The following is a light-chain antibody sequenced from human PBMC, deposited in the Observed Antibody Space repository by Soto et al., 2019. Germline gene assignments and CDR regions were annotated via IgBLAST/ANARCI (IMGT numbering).Light chain of an antibody. CDR2: GAS. J-gene: IGKJ1*01. Sequence: EIGLTQSPCTLSLSPGERATLSCRASQSVDSSYLAWYQQKPGQAPRLLIYGASSRATGIPDRFSGSGSGTDFTLTISRLEPEDFAIYYCQHYNNWPPWTFGQGTKVDIK. CDR1: QSVDSSY. V-gene: IGKV3-20*01. CDR3: QHYNNWPPWT.